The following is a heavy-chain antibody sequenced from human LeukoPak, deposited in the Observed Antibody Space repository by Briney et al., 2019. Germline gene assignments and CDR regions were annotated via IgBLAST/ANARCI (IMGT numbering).Heavy chain of an antibody. V-gene: IGHV3-7*03. D-gene: IGHD5-12*01. J-gene: IGHJ4*02. CDR3: AREGVDIVTYDY. CDR2: IKYDGSEK. Sequence: GGSLRHSCAVSGFTFSNYWMSWVRQAPGKGLEWVANIKYDGSEKYYVDSVKGRFIISRDNAKDSLYLQMSSLRVEDTAIYYCAREGVDIVTYDYWGQGTLVSVSS. CDR1: GFTFSNYW.